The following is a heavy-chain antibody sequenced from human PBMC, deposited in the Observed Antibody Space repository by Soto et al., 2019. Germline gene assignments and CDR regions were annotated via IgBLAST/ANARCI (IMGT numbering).Heavy chain of an antibody. Sequence: SETLSLTCTVSGGSISSGGYYWSWIRQHPGKGLEWIGYIYYSGSTYYNPSLKSRVTISVDTSKNQLSLKLSSVTAADTAVYYCARDNNGDYYYGMDVWGQGTTVTVSS. J-gene: IGHJ6*02. CDR3: ARDNNGDYYYGMDV. D-gene: IGHD4-17*01. V-gene: IGHV4-31*03. CDR2: IYYSGST. CDR1: GGSISSGGYY.